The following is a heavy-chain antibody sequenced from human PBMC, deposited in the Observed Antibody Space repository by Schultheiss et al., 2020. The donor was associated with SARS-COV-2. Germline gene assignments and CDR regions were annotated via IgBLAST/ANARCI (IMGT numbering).Heavy chain of an antibody. CDR2: INPSGGST. Sequence: GESLKISCKASGYTFTSYYMHWVRQAPGQGLEWMGIINPSGGSTSYAQKFQGRVTMTRDTSTSTVYMELSSLRSEDTAVYYCARDRDTIGSGSFYWFDPWGQGTLVTVSS. CDR1: GYTFTSYY. CDR3: ARDRDTIGSGSFYWFDP. V-gene: IGHV1-46*01. D-gene: IGHD3-10*01. J-gene: IGHJ5*02.